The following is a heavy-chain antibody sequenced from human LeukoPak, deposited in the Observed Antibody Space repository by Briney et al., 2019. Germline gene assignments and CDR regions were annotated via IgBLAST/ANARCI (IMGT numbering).Heavy chain of an antibody. CDR3: AKGTTVTLFDF. J-gene: IGHJ4*02. CDR2: ISYDGRNK. CDR1: GFTFSSYS. D-gene: IGHD4-11*01. Sequence: GGSLRLSCAASGFTFSSYSMNWVRQAPGKGLEWVAVISYDGRNKYYADSVKGRFTVSRDNSKNTLYLQMNSLSTEDTAVYYCAKGTTVTLFDFWGQGTLVTVSS. V-gene: IGHV3-30*18.